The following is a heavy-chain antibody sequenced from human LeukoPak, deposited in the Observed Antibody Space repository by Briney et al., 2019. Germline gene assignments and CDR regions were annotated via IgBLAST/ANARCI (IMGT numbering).Heavy chain of an antibody. J-gene: IGHJ5*02. D-gene: IGHD2-2*01. CDR1: GYTFTSYD. V-gene: IGHV1-8*01. CDR2: MNPNSGNT. Sequence: ASVKVSCKASGYTFTSYDINWVRQATGQGLEWMGWMNPNSGNTGYAQKFQGRVTMTRDTSTSTVYMELSSLRSEDTAVYYCAREQFVVVPSSTENWFDPWGQGTLVTVSS. CDR3: AREQFVVVPSSTENWFDP.